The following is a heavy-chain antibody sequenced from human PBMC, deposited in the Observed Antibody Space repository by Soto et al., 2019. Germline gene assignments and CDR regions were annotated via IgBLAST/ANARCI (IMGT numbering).Heavy chain of an antibody. V-gene: IGHV3-23*01. Sequence: GGSLRLSCAASGVTFSSYAMSWVRQAPGKGLECVSAISGSGGSTYYADSVKGRFTISRDNSKNSLYLQMNSLRAEDTAVYYCAKDQSYDSSGYPRFDYWGQGTLVTVSS. CDR3: AKDQSYDSSGYPRFDY. D-gene: IGHD3-22*01. J-gene: IGHJ4*02. CDR2: ISGSGGST. CDR1: GVTFSSYA.